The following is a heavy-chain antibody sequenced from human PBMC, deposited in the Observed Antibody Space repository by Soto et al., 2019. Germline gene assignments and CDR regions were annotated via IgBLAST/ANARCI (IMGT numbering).Heavy chain of an antibody. Sequence: KTSETLSLTCTVSGGSFSSSSGYYWGWIRQPPGKGLEWIGSIYYSGSTYYSPSLKSRVTISVDTSKNQFSLRLNSVTAADTAVYYCARHTNSSDTSGYYFRYWGQRTLVTVSS. D-gene: IGHD3-22*01. CDR1: GGSFSSSSGYY. CDR2: IYYSGST. J-gene: IGHJ4*02. CDR3: ARHTNSSDTSGYYFRY. V-gene: IGHV4-39*01.